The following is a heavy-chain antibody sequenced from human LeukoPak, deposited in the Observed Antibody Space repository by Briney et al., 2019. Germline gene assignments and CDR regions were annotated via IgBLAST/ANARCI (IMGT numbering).Heavy chain of an antibody. V-gene: IGHV4-59*08. Sequence: SETLSLTCSVSGDSVTSSYWNWIRQPPGKVLEWIGYVSSDGTTNFTPSLRSRLIMSVDTAKNDISLILTSVTGADTAIYYCARLDCFVEGCYNHWGRGTLVTVSS. CDR3: ARLDCFVEGCYNH. J-gene: IGHJ4*02. CDR1: GDSVTSSY. D-gene: IGHD2-15*01. CDR2: VSSDGTT.